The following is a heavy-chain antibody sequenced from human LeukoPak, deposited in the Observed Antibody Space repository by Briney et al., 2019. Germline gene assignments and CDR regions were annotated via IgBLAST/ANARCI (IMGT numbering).Heavy chain of an antibody. J-gene: IGHJ4*02. CDR2: ISWNSGSI. V-gene: IGHV3-9*01. CDR3: AKDPSGWYVGGFDY. Sequence: PGRSLRLSCAASGFTFDDYAMHWVRQAPGKGLEWVSGISWNSGSIGYADSVKGRFTISRDNSKNTLYLQMNSLRAEDTAVYYCAKDPSGWYVGGFDYWGQGTLVTVSS. CDR1: GFTFDDYA. D-gene: IGHD6-19*01.